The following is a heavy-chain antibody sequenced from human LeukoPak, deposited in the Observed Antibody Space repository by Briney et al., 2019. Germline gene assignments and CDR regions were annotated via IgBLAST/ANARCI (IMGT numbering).Heavy chain of an antibody. V-gene: IGHV4-30-2*01. CDR1: GGSISSGGYS. D-gene: IGHD2-2*01. Sequence: SETLSLTCAVSGGSISSGGYSWSWIRQPPGKGLEWIGYIYHGGSTYYNPSLQSRVTISVDRSKNQFSLKLRSVTAADTAVYYCARGRSSTSWTHDNWFDPWGQGTLVTVSS. J-gene: IGHJ5*02. CDR2: IYHGGST. CDR3: ARGRSSTSWTHDNWFDP.